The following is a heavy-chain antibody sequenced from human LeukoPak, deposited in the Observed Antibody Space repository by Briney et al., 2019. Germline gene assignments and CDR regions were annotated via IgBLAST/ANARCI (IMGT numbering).Heavy chain of an antibody. CDR1: GGSISSYY. CDR2: IYYSGST. J-gene: IGHJ4*02. CDR3: ARTSSSGLVGGYYFDY. Sequence: SETLSLTCTVSGGSISSYYWSWIRQPPGKGLEWIGYIYYSGSTNYNPSLKSRVTISVDTSKNQFSLKLSSVTAADTAVYYCARTSSSGLVGGYYFDYWGQGTLVTVFS. D-gene: IGHD6-19*01. V-gene: IGHV4-59*01.